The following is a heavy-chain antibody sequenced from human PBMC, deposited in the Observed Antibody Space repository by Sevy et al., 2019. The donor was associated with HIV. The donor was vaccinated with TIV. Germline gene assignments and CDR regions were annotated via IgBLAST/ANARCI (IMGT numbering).Heavy chain of an antibody. Sequence: SETLSLTCTVSGGSISNYYWSWIRQPPGKGLEWIGNIFYSGSANYKSSLESRVTISVDTSKNQFSLELTSVTAADTAIYYCARDAKRSCYHNYFDYWGQGTLVTVSS. CDR1: GGSISNYY. J-gene: IGHJ4*02. D-gene: IGHD3-10*01. CDR2: IFYSGSA. CDR3: ARDAKRSCYHNYFDY. V-gene: IGHV4-59*01.